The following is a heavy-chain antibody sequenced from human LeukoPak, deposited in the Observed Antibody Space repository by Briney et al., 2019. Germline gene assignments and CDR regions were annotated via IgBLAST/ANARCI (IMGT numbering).Heavy chain of an antibody. CDR2: ISAYNGNT. CDR3: ARDQGIYNHRIIDS. CDR1: GYTFSSYG. V-gene: IGHV1-18*01. J-gene: IGHJ4*02. Sequence: ASLKVSCKASGYTFSSYGISWVRQAPGQGLEWMGWISAYNGNTNFAQEFQGRVTMTTDTSASTASMELRSLRSDDTAVYYCARDQGIYNHRIIDSWGQGTLVTVSS. D-gene: IGHD5-12*01.